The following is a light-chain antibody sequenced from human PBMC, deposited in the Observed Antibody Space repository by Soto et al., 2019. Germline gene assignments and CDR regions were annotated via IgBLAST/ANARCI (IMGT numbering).Light chain of an antibody. V-gene: IGLV1-40*01. J-gene: IGLJ1*01. CDR2: STS. Sequence: QSVLTQPPSVSGAPGQRVTISCTGSSSDIGAGYDVHWYQQLPGTAPKLLIYSTSSRPSGVPDRFSASKSGTSASLAITGLQAEDEADYYCQSYDSSLSAYVFGTGTKLTVL. CDR3: QSYDSSLSAYV. CDR1: SSDIGAGYD.